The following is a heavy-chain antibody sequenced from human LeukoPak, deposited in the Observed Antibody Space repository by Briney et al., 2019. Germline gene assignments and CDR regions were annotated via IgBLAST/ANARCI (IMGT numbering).Heavy chain of an antibody. V-gene: IGHV3-23*01. Sequence: GGSLRLSCAASGFTFDDYGMSWVRQAPGKGLECVSSISASGNLIYYADSVEGRFTISRDNSKNTLSLQMNSLRAEDTAIYYCATYRQVLLPFESWGQGTLVTVSS. CDR2: ISASGNLI. CDR1: GFTFDDYG. J-gene: IGHJ4*02. CDR3: ATYRQVLLPFES. D-gene: IGHD2-8*02.